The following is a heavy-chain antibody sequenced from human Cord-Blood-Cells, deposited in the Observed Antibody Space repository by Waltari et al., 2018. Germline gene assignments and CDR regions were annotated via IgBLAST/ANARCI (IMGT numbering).Heavy chain of an antibody. Sequence: QVQLVQSGAEVKKPGSLVKVSCKASGGTFSSYALSWVRQTPGQGLEWMGGISPIFGTANYAQKFQGRVTITADESTSTAYMELSSLRSEDTAVYYCAREEGSSDAFDIWGQGTMVTVSS. CDR3: AREEGSSDAFDI. J-gene: IGHJ3*02. CDR2: ISPIFGTA. CDR1: GGTFSSYA. V-gene: IGHV1-69*01. D-gene: IGHD6-6*01.